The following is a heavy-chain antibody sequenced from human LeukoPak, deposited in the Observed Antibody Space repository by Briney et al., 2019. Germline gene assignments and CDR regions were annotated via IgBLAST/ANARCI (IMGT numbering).Heavy chain of an antibody. CDR2: ISYDGSNK. D-gene: IGHD2-15*01. V-gene: IGHV3-30-3*01. CDR3: ARGVVATCFDY. J-gene: IGHJ4*02. Sequence: PGRSLRLSCASSVFTFSSYSMHGVRQAPGKGLEWVADISYDGSNKYYADAVKGRFTVSRDNPKNTLYLQMNSLRAEDTAVYYCARGVVATCFDYWGQGTLVTVSS. CDR1: VFTFSSYS.